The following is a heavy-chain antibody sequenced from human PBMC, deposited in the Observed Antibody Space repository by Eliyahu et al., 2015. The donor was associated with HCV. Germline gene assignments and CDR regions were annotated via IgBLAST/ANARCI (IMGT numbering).Heavy chain of an antibody. Sequence: QVQLQESGPGLVKPSETLSLTCTVSGGSISSXYWSWIRQPPGKGLEWIGYIYYSGSTNYNPSLKSRVTISVDTSKNQFSLKLSSVTAADTAVYYCARVSYGDYDFDYWGQGTLVTVSS. V-gene: IGHV4-59*01. CDR2: IYYSGST. D-gene: IGHD4-17*01. J-gene: IGHJ4*02. CDR3: ARVSYGDYDFDY. CDR1: GGSISSXY.